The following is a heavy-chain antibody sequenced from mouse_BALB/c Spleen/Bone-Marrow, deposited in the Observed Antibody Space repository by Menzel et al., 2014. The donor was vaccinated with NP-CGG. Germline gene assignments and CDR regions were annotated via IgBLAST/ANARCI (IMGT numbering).Heavy chain of an antibody. J-gene: IGHJ3*01. CDR3: SRNYDYDEGAWFTY. CDR2: IFPGTDTS. Sequence: QVQLKESGAEVVKPGASVKLSCKTSGYTFTNYWIQWVKQRPGQGLGWIGEIFPGTDTSYYNEKFKDKATLTVDTSSSTAYIQLSNLTSEDSAVYFGSRNYDYDEGAWFTYWGQGTLVTVSA. V-gene: IGHV1S132*01. CDR1: GYTFTNYW. D-gene: IGHD2-4*01.